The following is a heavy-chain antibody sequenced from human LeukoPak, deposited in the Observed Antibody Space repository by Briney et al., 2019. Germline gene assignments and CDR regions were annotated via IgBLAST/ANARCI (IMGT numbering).Heavy chain of an antibody. CDR3: AKDRANWAIDD. CDR1: RFIFSSYW. V-gene: IGHV3-7*01. CDR2: INQDGSDK. D-gene: IGHD3-16*01. Sequence: PGGSLRLSCATSRFIFSSYWMTWVRRTPGKGLEWVASINQDGSDKYYVDSVKGRFTISRDNAKKSLYLQMNSLRVEDTAVYYCAKDRANWAIDDWGQGTQVTVSS. J-gene: IGHJ4*02.